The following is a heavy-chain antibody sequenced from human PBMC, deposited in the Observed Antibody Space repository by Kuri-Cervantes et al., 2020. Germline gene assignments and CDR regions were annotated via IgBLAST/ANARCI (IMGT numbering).Heavy chain of an antibody. Sequence: SETLSLTSAVYGGSFSGYYWSWIRQPPGKGLGWIGEINHSGSTNYNPSLKSRVTISVDTSKNQFSLKLSSVTAEDTAVYYCARGWSTRFQHWGQGTLVTVSS. CDR3: ARGWSTRFQH. CDR1: GGSFSGYY. CDR2: INHSGST. J-gene: IGHJ1*01. D-gene: IGHD1-1*01. V-gene: IGHV4-34*01.